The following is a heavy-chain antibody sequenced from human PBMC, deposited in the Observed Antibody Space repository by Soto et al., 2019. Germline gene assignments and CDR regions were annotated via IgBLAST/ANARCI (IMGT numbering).Heavy chain of an antibody. V-gene: IGHV3-23*01. Sequence: EVQLLESGGGLVQPGGSLRLSCAASGLTFSSYAMSWVRQAPGKGLEWVSAISGSGGSTYYADSVKGRFTISRDNSKNTLYLQMNSLRAEDTAIYYCAKSRGTAVAPDYWGQGTLGTVSS. J-gene: IGHJ4*02. CDR1: GLTFSSYA. D-gene: IGHD3-10*01. CDR3: AKSRGTAVAPDY. CDR2: ISGSGGST.